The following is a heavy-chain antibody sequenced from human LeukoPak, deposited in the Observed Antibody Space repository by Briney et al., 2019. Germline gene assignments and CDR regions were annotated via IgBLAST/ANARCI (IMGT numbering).Heavy chain of an antibody. J-gene: IGHJ4*02. Sequence: GGSLRLSCAASGFTFSSYGMHWVRQAPGKGLEWVSAISGSGGSTYYADSVKGRFTISRDNSKNTLYLQMNSLRAEDTAVYYCAKTLIYYDSSGYYFDYWGQGTLVTVPS. V-gene: IGHV3-23*01. D-gene: IGHD3-22*01. CDR1: GFTFSSYG. CDR2: ISGSGGST. CDR3: AKTLIYYDSSGYYFDY.